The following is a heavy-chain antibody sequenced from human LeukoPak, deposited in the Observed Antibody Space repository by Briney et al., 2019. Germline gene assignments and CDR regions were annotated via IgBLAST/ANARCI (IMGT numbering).Heavy chain of an antibody. CDR2: IYYSGRT. Sequence: SETLSLTCTVSGGSISSYYWSWIRQPPGKGLEWIGYIYYSGRTNYNPSLKSRVTISVDTSKNQFSLKLSSVTAAGTAVYYCASVYCSGGSCYSEDDYYYYGMDVWGKGTTVTVSS. CDR1: GGSISSYY. V-gene: IGHV4-59*01. J-gene: IGHJ6*04. D-gene: IGHD2-15*01. CDR3: ASVYCSGGSCYSEDDYYYYGMDV.